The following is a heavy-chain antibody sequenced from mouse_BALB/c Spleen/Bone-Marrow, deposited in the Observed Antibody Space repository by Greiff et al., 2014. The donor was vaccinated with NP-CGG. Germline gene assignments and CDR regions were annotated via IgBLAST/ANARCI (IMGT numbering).Heavy chain of an antibody. CDR1: GYTFTSYT. CDR2: INPSSGYT. Sequence: QVQLQQSGAELARPGASVKMSCKASGYTFTSYTMHWVKQRPGQGLEWIGYINPSSGYTNHNQKFKDKATLTADKSSSTAYMQLSSLTSEDSAVYYCARYRYDWYFDVWGAGTTVTVSS. CDR3: ARYRYDWYFDV. J-gene: IGHJ1*01. D-gene: IGHD2-14*01. V-gene: IGHV1-4*01.